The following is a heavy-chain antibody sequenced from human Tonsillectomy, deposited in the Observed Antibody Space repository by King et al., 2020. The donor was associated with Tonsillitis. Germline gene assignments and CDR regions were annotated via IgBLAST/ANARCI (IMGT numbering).Heavy chain of an antibody. D-gene: IGHD3-22*01. Sequence: VQLQQSGPGLVKPSQTLSLTCAISGDSVSSNSAAWNWIRQSPSRGLEWLGRTYYRSRWSNDYAVSVKSRITVNPDTSKNQSSLQLNSVTPEDTAVYFCASSSVGTSGSFDYWGQGTLVTVSS. CDR3: ASSSVGTSGSFDY. V-gene: IGHV6-1*01. CDR2: TYYRSRWSN. CDR1: GDSVSSNSAA. J-gene: IGHJ4*02.